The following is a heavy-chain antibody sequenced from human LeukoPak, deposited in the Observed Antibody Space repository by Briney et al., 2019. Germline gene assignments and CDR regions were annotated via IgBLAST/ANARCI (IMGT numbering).Heavy chain of an antibody. V-gene: IGHV3-23*01. CDR1: GFTFSSYE. CDR3: AKEITMIVVVKDKGDVGDAFDI. D-gene: IGHD3-22*01. Sequence: GGSLRLSCAASGFTFSSYEMNWARQAPGKGLEWVSAISGSGGSTYYADSVKGRFTISRDNSKNTLYLQMNSLRAEDTAVYYCAKEITMIVVVKDKGDVGDAFDIWGQGTMVTVSS. CDR2: ISGSGGST. J-gene: IGHJ3*02.